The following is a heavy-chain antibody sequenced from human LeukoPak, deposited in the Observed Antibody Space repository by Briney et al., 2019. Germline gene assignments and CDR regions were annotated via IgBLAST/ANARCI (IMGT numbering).Heavy chain of an antibody. V-gene: IGHV3-33*08. CDR3: ARLWGGNGYSGGSLNL. D-gene: IGHD3-16*01. CDR2: VWYDGRNR. J-gene: IGHJ5*02. Sequence: GGSLRLSCAASAFTFSTYAMHWVRQAPGKGLEWVAVVWYDGRNRDYADSVKGRFTISKDNSNNMVFLQMDRLRAEDTAVYYCARLWGGNGYSGGSLNLWGRGTLVTVSS. CDR1: AFTFSTYA.